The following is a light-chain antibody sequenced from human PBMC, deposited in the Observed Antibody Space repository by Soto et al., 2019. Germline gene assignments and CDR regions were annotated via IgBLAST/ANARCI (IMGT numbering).Light chain of an antibody. J-gene: IGKJ4*01. CDR2: AAS. Sequence: DIQMTQSPSSVSASVGDRVTITCRASQGVSASLAWYQQKPGKAPNLLIYAASTLQSGVPSRFSGSGSGTDFTLSISRLQPEDFATYFCQQASSFPPTFGGGTKVEIK. CDR1: QGVSAS. V-gene: IGKV1-12*01. CDR3: QQASSFPPT.